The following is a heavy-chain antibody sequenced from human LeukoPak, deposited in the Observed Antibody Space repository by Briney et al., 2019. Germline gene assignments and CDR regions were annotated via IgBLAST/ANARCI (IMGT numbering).Heavy chain of an antibody. V-gene: IGHV3-7*01. CDR2: IKQDGSEK. CDR3: ARDRPGGYYYDSSGYYYFDY. D-gene: IGHD3-22*01. Sequence: GGSLRLSCAASGFTFSSYWMSWVRQAPGKGLEWVANIKQDGSEKYYVASVKSRFSISSENAKNSLYLQMNSLRAEDTAVYYCARDRPGGYYYDSSGYYYFDYWGQGTLVTVSS. J-gene: IGHJ4*02. CDR1: GFTFSSYW.